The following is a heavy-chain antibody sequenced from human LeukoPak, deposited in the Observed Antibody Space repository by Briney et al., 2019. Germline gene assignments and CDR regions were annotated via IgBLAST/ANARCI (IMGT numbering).Heavy chain of an antibody. CDR2: MNPNSGNT. CDR1: GYTFTSYD. CDR3: ARVEYSGSYYYYFDY. D-gene: IGHD1-26*01. J-gene: IGHJ4*02. Sequence: GASVKVSCKASGYTFTSYDINWVRQATGQGLEWMGCMNPNSGNTGYAQKFQGRVTMTRNTSISTAYMELRSLRSDDTAVYYCARVEYSGSYYYYFDYWGQGSLVTVSS. V-gene: IGHV1-8*01.